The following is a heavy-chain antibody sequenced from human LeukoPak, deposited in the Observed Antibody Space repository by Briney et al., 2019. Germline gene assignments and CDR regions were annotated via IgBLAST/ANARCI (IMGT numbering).Heavy chain of an antibody. V-gene: IGHV3-23*01. J-gene: IGHJ4*01. D-gene: IGHD3-10*01. Sequence: HSGGSLRLSCAASGFTFSSYAMSWVRQAPGKGLEWVSAISGSGGSTYYADSVKGRFTISRDNSKNTLYLQMNSLRAEDTAVYYCAKDAMVRGVMTIYYWGQGTLVTVSS. CDR3: AKDAMVRGVMTIYY. CDR2: ISGSGGST. CDR1: GFTFSSYA.